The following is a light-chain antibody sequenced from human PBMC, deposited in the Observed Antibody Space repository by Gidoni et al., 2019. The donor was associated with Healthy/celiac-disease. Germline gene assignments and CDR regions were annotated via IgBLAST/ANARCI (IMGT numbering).Light chain of an antibody. V-gene: IGLV1-40*01. J-gene: IGLJ3*02. CDR2: GNS. Sequence: QSVLTQPPPVSAAPGQSVTISCTGSSSNIGAGYDVHWYQQLPGTAPKLLLYGNSNRPSGVPDRFSGSKSGTSASLAITGLQAEDESDYYCQSYDSSLSGSWVFGGGTKLTVL. CDR1: SSNIGAGYD. CDR3: QSYDSSLSGSWV.